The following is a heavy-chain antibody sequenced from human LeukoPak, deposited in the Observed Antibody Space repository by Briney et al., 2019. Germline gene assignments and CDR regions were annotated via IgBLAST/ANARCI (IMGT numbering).Heavy chain of an antibody. V-gene: IGHV1-46*01. CDR3: ARIRDGYNDAYDI. CDR1: GYTFTSYY. Sequence: ASVKVSCKASGYTFTSYYMHWVRQAPGQGLEWMGLINPGGANTNYAQNFQGRVTMTRDTSTSIVYMELSGLRPEDTAIYYCARIRDGYNDAYDIWGQGTVVTVPS. J-gene: IGHJ3*02. D-gene: IGHD5-24*01. CDR2: INPGGANT.